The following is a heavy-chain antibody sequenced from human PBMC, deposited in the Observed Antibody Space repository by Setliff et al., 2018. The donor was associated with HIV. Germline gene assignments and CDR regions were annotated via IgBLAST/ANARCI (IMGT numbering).Heavy chain of an antibody. D-gene: IGHD2-15*01. Sequence: SETLSLTCSVSGVSFSTNMYYWGWIRQPPGKGLEWVGSVYYSGDIFYNPSLRSRVTISLDSSKNQLALRLKSVTAADTAVYFCARRAESTTTWFSSWYSYDMDVWGQGTTVTVSS. CDR3: ARRAESTTTWFSSWYSYDMDV. CDR1: GVSFSTNMYY. CDR2: VYYSGDI. V-gene: IGHV4-39*01. J-gene: IGHJ6*02.